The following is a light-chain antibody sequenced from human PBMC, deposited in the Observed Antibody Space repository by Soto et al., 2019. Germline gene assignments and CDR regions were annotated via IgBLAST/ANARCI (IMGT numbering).Light chain of an antibody. CDR1: QGIRDD. CDR3: QKNNNSPLI. Sequence: AIQMTQSPSSLSASVGDRVTITCRASQGIRDDLGWYQQKPGKAPKLPIYAASSLQSGRASRLSGSGAGTISPPPISSLQPEVFAIYYCQKNNNSPLICGGGT. CDR2: AAS. J-gene: IGKJ4*01. V-gene: IGKV1-6*01.